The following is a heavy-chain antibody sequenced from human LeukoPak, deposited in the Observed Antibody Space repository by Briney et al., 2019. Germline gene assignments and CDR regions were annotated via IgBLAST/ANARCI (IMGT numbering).Heavy chain of an antibody. Sequence: PSETLSLTCTVSGGSISSSSYYWGWIRQPPGKGLEWIGSIYYSGSTYYNPSLKSRVTISVDTSKNQFSLKLSSVTAADTAVYYCARVVYYYYYYDSSGYFNWFDPWGQGTLVTVSS. CDR3: ARVVYYYYYYDSSGYFNWFDP. V-gene: IGHV4-39*07. CDR1: GGSISSSSYY. CDR2: IYYSGST. D-gene: IGHD3-22*01. J-gene: IGHJ5*02.